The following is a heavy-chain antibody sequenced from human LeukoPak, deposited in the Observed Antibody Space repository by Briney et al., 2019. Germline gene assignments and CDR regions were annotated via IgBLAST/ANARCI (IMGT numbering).Heavy chain of an antibody. CDR2: ISGSGGST. CDR1: GFTFSSYA. D-gene: IGHD3-10*01. Sequence: WGSLRLSCAASGFTFSSYAMSWVRQAPGKGLEWVSAISGSGGSTYYADSVKGRFTISRDNSKNTLYLQMNSLRAEDTAVYYCAKEPSLGYYGSGSYGYWGQGTLVTVSS. CDR3: AKEPSLGYYGSGSYGY. V-gene: IGHV3-23*01. J-gene: IGHJ4*02.